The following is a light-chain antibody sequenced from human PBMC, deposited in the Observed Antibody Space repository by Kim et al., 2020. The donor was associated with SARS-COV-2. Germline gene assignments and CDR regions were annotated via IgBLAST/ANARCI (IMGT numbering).Light chain of an antibody. V-gene: IGKV1-33*01. Sequence: DIQMTQSPSSLSASVGDRVTISCQASRDISNFLNWYHQKPGKAPKLLIYDASNLETGVPSRFSGSGFGTNFTLIVSSLQPEDVATYYCQQYDNLPLTFGQGTRLEIK. CDR2: DAS. J-gene: IGKJ5*01. CDR1: RDISNF. CDR3: QQYDNLPLT.